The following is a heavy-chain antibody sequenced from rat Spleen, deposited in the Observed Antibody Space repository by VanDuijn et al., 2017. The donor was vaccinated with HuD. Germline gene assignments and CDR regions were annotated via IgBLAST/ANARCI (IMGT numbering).Heavy chain of an antibody. V-gene: IGHV3-3*01. D-gene: IGHD1-2*01. Sequence: EVQLQESGPGLVKPSQSLSLTCSVTGYSITSSYRWNWIRKFPGNKLEWMGYINGAGSTNYNPSLKSRIPITRDISKNQFFLQVNSVTTEDTATYYCARHSNSSLFDYWGQGVMVTVSS. CDR3: ARHSNSSLFDY. J-gene: IGHJ2*01. CDR2: INGAGST. CDR1: GYSITSSYR.